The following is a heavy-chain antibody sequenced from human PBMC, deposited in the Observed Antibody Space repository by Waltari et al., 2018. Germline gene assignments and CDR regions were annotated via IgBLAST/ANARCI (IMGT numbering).Heavy chain of an antibody. D-gene: IGHD3-9*01. CDR2: IYYSGST. J-gene: IGHJ4*02. CDR1: GGSISSHY. Sequence: QVQLQESGPGLVKPSETLSLTCTVSGGSISSHYWSWIRQPPGKGLEWIGYIYYSGSTNYNPSLKSRVTISVDTSKNQFSLKLSSVTAADTAVYYCARFLYYDILTGYHDYWGQGTLVTVSS. V-gene: IGHV4-59*11. CDR3: ARFLYYDILTGYHDY.